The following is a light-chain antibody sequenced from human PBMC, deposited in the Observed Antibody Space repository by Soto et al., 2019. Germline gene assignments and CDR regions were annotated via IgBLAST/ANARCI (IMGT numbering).Light chain of an antibody. Sequence: EIVMTQSPCTLSLSPGERATLSCRASQSVSSRLALYQQKPGQAPRLLISGASSRATGIPDRFSGSGSGTDFTLIISRLEPEDFALYYCQHYVERSPITFGQGTRLEIK. CDR1: QSVSSR. CDR2: GAS. CDR3: QHYVERSPIT. V-gene: IGKV3-20*01. J-gene: IGKJ5*01.